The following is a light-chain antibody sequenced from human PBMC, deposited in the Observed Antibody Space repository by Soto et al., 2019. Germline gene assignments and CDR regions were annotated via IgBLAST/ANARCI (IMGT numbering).Light chain of an antibody. Sequence: QSALTQPPSASGSAGRSVTISCTGASSNVGAYNYVSWYQQHPGKAPKLMIYEVTKRPSGVPDRVSGSKSGSTASLTVSGLQAEDAADYYCSSWTGNNFVVFGGGTQLTV. V-gene: IGLV2-8*01. CDR1: SSNVGAYNY. J-gene: IGLJ2*01. CDR2: EVT. CDR3: SSWTGNNFVV.